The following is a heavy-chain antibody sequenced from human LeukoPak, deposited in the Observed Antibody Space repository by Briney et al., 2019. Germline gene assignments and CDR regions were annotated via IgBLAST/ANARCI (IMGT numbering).Heavy chain of an antibody. CDR2: IDPSDSYT. V-gene: IGHV5-10-1*01. Sequence: GESLKISCKGSGYSFTSYWISWVRQMPGKGLEWMGRIDPSDSYTNYSPFFQGHVTISADKSISTAYLQWSSLKASDTAMYYCARHVLAVAGKRREYYFDYWGQGTLVTVSS. CDR3: ARHVLAVAGKRREYYFDY. CDR1: GYSFTSYW. D-gene: IGHD6-19*01. J-gene: IGHJ4*02.